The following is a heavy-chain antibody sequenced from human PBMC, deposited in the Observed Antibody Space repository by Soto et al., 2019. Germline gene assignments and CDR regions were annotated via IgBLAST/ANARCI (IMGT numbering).Heavy chain of an antibody. CDR1: GYTFTSYG. CDR2: ISAYNGNT. Sequence: QVQLVQSGAEVKKPGASVKVSCKASGYTFTSYGISWVRQAPGQGLEWMGWISAYNGNTNYAQQLQGRVTMTTDTSTSTAYMELRSLRSDDTAVYYCARDREWELFSGDNNWFDPWGQGTLVTVSS. V-gene: IGHV1-18*01. CDR3: ARDREWELFSGDNNWFDP. D-gene: IGHD1-26*01. J-gene: IGHJ5*02.